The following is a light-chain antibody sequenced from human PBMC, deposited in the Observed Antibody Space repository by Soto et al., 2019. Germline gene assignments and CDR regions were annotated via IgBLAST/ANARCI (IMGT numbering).Light chain of an antibody. CDR2: EVS. CDR3: LSYTTSSSYV. J-gene: IGLJ1*01. Sequence: QSVLTQPASVSGSPGQSITISCTGTSSDVGVYNRVSWYQQHSGKAPKLMIYEVSNRPSGVSNRFSGSKSGNTASLTISGLQAEDEADYYCLSYTTSSSYVFGTGTKLTVL. V-gene: IGLV2-14*01. CDR1: SSDVGVYNR.